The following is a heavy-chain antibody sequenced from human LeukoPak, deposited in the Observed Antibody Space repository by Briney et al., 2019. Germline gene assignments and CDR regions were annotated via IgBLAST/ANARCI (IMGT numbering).Heavy chain of an antibody. J-gene: IGHJ4*02. CDR3: AKDRKRIAAAGPVFDY. Sequence: GGSLRLSCAASGFTFSSYAMSWVRQAPGKGLEWVSAISGSGGSTYYADSVKGRFTISGDNSKNTPYLQMNSLRAEDTAVYYCAKDRKRIAAAGPVFDYWGQGTLVTVSS. CDR2: ISGSGGST. CDR1: GFTFSSYA. D-gene: IGHD6-13*01. V-gene: IGHV3-23*01.